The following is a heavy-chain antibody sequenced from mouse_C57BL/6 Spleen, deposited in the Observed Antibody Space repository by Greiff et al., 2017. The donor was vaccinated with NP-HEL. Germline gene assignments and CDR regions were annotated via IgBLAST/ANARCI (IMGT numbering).Heavy chain of an antibody. D-gene: IGHD3-2*02. CDR1: GYTFTDYN. CDR3: ARKDTSDAWFAY. V-gene: IGHV1-18*01. J-gene: IGHJ3*01. CDR2: INPNNGGT. Sequence: EVQLQESGPELVKPGASVKIPCKASGYTFTDYNMDWVKQSHGQSLEWIGDINPNNGGTIYNQKFKGKATLTVDKSSSTAYMELRSLTSEDTAVYYFARKDTSDAWFAYWGQGTLVTVSA.